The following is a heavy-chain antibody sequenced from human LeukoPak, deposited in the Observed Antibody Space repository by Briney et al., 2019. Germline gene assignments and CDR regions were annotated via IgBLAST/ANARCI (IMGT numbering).Heavy chain of an antibody. V-gene: IGHV3-21*01. J-gene: IGHJ3*02. CDR3: ARDPTSSWETAFDI. D-gene: IGHD1-26*01. CDR1: GFTFSSYA. CDR2: ISSGTSYI. Sequence: KTGGSLRLSCAASGFTFSSYAMHWVRQAPGKGLEWVSSISSGTSYIYYADSVKGRFTISRDNAKNSLYLQMNSLRAEDTAVYYCARDPTSSWETAFDIWGQGTMVAVSS.